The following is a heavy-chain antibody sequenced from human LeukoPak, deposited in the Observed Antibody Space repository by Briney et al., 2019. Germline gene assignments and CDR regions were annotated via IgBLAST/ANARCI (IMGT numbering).Heavy chain of an antibody. D-gene: IGHD6-13*01. CDR2: INPNSGGT. V-gene: IGHV1-2*02. J-gene: IGHJ4*02. Sequence: GASVRVSCKASGYTFTGYYMHWGRQAPGQGLEWMGWINPNSGGTNYAQKFQGRVTMTRDTSISTAYMELSRLRSDDTAVYYCARDSQLALLFDYWGQGTLVTVSS. CDR3: ARDSQLALLFDY. CDR1: GYTFTGYY.